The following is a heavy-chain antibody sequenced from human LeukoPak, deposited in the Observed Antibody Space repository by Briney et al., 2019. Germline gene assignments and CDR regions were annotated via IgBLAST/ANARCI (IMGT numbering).Heavy chain of an antibody. V-gene: IGHV3-33*06. Sequence: GRSLRLSCAASGFTFSSYGMHWVRQAPGKGLEWVAVIWYDGSNKYYAGSVKGRFTISRDNSKNTLYLQMNSLRAEDTAVYYCAKDQPRYCSSTSCSYMDVWGKGTTVTVSS. CDR2: IWYDGSNK. CDR1: GFTFSSYG. D-gene: IGHD2-2*01. CDR3: AKDQPRYCSSTSCSYMDV. J-gene: IGHJ6*03.